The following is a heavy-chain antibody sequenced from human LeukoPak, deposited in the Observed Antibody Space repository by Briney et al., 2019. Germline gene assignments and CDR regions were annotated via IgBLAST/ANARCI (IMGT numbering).Heavy chain of an antibody. J-gene: IGHJ4*02. CDR3: ARGGEDSRDIYFDY. CDR1: GFTFSSYA. D-gene: IGHD6-13*01. Sequence: PGGSLRLSCAASGFTFSSYAMSWVRQAPGKGLEWVSAISGSGGSTYYADSVKGRFTISRDNSKNTLYLQMNSLRAEDTAVYYCARGGEDSRDIYFDYWGQGTLVTVSS. CDR2: ISGSGGST. V-gene: IGHV3-23*01.